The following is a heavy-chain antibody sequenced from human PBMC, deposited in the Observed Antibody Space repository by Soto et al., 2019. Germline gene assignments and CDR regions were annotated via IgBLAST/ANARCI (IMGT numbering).Heavy chain of an antibody. CDR1: GGTFSSYA. V-gene: IGHV1-69*06. J-gene: IGHJ6*02. CDR3: ARPGVVVVPAAISYYYYYGMDV. Sequence: QVQLVQSGAEVKKPGSSVKVSCKASGGTFSSYAISWVRQAPGQGLEWMGGIIPIFGTANYAQKFQGRVTITADKSTSTDYMELSSLRSEDTAVYYCARPGVVVVPAAISYYYYYGMDVWGQGTTVTVSS. CDR2: IIPIFGTA. D-gene: IGHD2-2*02.